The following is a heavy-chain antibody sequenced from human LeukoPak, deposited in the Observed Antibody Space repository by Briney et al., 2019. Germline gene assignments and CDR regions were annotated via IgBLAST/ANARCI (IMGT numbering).Heavy chain of an antibody. CDR2: IRTDGTST. Sequence: GGSLRLSCAASGFTFSYYWMHWVRQAPGKGLVWVARIRTDGTSTSYADSVKGRFTISRDNAKNTLYLQMNNLRVEDTAVYYCARDRFCTTDRCSDYWGQGTLVTVSS. CDR3: ARDRFCTTDRCSDY. V-gene: IGHV3-74*01. D-gene: IGHD2-8*01. J-gene: IGHJ4*02. CDR1: GFTFSYYW.